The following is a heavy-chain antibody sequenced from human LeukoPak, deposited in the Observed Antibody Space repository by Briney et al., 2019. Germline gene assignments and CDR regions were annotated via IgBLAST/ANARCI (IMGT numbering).Heavy chain of an antibody. J-gene: IGHJ4*02. D-gene: IGHD5-24*01. Sequence: SETLSLTCAVYGGSFSGYYWSWIRQPPGKGLEWIGEINHSGSTNYNPSLKSRVTISVDTSKNQFSLKLSSVTAADTAVYYCARRQGMATTFDYWGQGTPVTVSS. CDR2: INHSGST. CDR3: ARRQGMATTFDY. V-gene: IGHV4-34*01. CDR1: GGSFSGYY.